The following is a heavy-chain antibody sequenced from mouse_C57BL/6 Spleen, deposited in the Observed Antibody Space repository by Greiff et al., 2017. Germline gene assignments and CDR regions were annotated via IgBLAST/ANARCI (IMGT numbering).Heavy chain of an antibody. V-gene: IGHV1-26*01. J-gene: IGHJ2*01. D-gene: IGHD1-1*01. CDR3: ARSGFYYYGSSQYYFDY. CDR1: GYTFTDYY. Sequence: VQLQQSGPELVKPGASVKISCKASGYTFTDYYMNWVKQSHGKSLEWIGDINPNNGGTSYNQKFKGKATLTVDKSSSTAYMELRSLTSEDSAVYYCARSGFYYYGSSQYYFDYWGQGTTLTVSS. CDR2: INPNNGGT.